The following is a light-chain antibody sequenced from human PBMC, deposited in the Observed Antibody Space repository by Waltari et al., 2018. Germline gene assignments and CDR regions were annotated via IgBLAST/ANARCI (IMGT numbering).Light chain of an antibody. CDR3: QQSYSIPYT. CDR2: TIY. J-gene: IGKJ2*01. CDR1: QSSGDY. Sequence: DIEMTQYPSSLSPSVGDRVTITCRTSQSSGDYLSWYQQKPGKAPKLLINTIYTLEIGVPTRFSGSGSATEFTLTISRLKPEDFATYYCQQSYSIPYTFGRGTKLEIK. V-gene: IGKV1-39*01.